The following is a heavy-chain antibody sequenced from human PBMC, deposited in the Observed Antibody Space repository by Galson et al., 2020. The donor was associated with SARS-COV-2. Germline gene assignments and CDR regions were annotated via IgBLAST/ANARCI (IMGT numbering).Heavy chain of an antibody. CDR1: GDSIRTPGFF. Sequence: ASETLSLTCTVDGDSIRTPGFFWACLRPPPGKGLEWLGSIYYTGKTYYNPSLWSRATLSIDMTENKFSLDVSSVTAAETALYYCARGPHLGMTDKDWYFDLWGRGTLLTVSS. CDR3: ARGPHLGMTDKDWYFDL. V-gene: IGHV4-39*07. CDR2: IYYTGKT. D-gene: IGHD3-16*01. J-gene: IGHJ2*01.